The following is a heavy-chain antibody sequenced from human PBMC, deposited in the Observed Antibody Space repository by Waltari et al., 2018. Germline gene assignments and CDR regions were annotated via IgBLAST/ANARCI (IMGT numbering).Heavy chain of an antibody. D-gene: IGHD5-12*01. V-gene: IGHV4-59*01. CDR1: GGSISSYY. CDR2: IYYSGST. J-gene: IGHJ4*02. Sequence: QVQLQESGPGLVKPSETLSLTCTVSGGSISSYYWSWIRQPPGKGLEWIGYIYYSGSTNYNPALKRRVTISVDTSKNQFSLKLSSVTAADTAVYYCARSGEDIVATIDYWGQGTLVTVSS. CDR3: ARSGEDIVATIDY.